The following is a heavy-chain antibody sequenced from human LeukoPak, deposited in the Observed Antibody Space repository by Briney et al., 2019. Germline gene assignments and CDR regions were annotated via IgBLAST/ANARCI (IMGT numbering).Heavy chain of an antibody. J-gene: IGHJ4*02. CDR3: ARTGIAAAGTPFDY. V-gene: IGHV3-21*04. CDR1: GFTFSSYS. CDR2: ISSSSSYI. Sequence: GGSLRLSCAASGFTFSSYSMNWVRQAPGKGLEWVSSISSSSSYIYYADSVKGRFTISRDNAKNSLYLQMNSLRAEDTAVYYCARTGIAAAGTPFDYWGQGTLVTVSS. D-gene: IGHD6-13*01.